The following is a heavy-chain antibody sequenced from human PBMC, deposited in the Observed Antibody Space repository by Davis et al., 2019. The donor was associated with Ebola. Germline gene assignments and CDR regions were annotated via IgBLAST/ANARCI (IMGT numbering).Heavy chain of an antibody. CDR2: IYYTGSA. CDR3: SERGSPV. CDR1: GVSISSHY. J-gene: IGHJ4*02. V-gene: IGHV4-59*03. Sequence: PGGSLRLSCTVSGVSISSHYWSWIRQPPGKRLEWIGSIYYTGSAYYNSSLASRATISVDTSKTQFSLKSTSVTAADTAMYYCSERGSPVWGQGTLVTVSS. D-gene: IGHD3-10*01.